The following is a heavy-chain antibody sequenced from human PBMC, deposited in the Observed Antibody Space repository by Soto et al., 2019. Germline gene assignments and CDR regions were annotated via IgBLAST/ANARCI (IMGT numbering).Heavy chain of an antibody. CDR3: AGGPVGCSSTSCHFDY. V-gene: IGHV1-8*01. CDR2: MKPNSGNT. CDR1: GYSFTSYD. J-gene: IGHJ4*02. Sequence: GASGKVSWKASGYSFTSYDINWVRQATGQGLEWMGWMKPNSGNTGYAQKFQGRVTMTRNTSISTAYMELSSLRSEDTAVYYCAGGPVGCSSTSCHFDYWGQGTLVTVSS. D-gene: IGHD2-2*01.